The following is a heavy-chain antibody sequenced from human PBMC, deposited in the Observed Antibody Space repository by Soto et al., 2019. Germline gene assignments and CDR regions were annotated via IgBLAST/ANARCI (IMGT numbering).Heavy chain of an antibody. J-gene: IGHJ4*02. CDR2: IYYSGST. V-gene: IGHV4-39*01. CDR1: GDSISSSTYH. D-gene: IGHD5-18*01. Sequence: SETLSLTCTVSGDSISSSTYHWGWIRQPPGKGLEWIGSIYYSGSTYYNPSLKSRVTISVDMSKNQFSLNLNSVTAADTAVYYCARRGGDSYGWVSSWGQGTLVTVSS. CDR3: ARRGGDSYGWVSS.